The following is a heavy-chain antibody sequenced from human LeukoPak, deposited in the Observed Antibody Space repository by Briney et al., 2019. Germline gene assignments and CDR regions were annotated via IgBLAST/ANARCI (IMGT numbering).Heavy chain of an antibody. J-gene: IGHJ4*02. CDR1: GGSFSGYY. CDR2: INHSGST. V-gene: IGHV4-34*01. D-gene: IGHD5-18*01. CDR3: AREGRGYSYGSDY. Sequence: SETLSLTCAVYGGSFSGYYWSWIRQPPGKGLEWIGEINHSGSTNYNPSLKSRVTISVDTSKNQFSLKLSSVTAADTAVYHCAREGRGYSYGSDYWGQGTLVTVSS.